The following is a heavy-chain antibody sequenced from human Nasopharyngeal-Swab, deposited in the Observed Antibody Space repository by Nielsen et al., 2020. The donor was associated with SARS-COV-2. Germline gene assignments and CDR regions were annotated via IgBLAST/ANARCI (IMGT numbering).Heavy chain of an antibody. CDR3: ARVSWMAGAAFDI. V-gene: IGHV1-3*01. Sequence: ASVKVSCQASGYTFTSYAMHWVRQAPGQRLEWMGWINAGNGNTKYSQNFQGRVTITRDTSARTAYMTLSSLRSEDTAVYYCARVSWMAGAAFDIWGQGTMVTVSS. J-gene: IGHJ3*02. CDR2: INAGNGNT. D-gene: IGHD5-12*01. CDR1: GYTFTSYA.